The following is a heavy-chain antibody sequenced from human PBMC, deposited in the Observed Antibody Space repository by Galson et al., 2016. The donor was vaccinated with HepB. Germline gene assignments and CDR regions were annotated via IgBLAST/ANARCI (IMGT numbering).Heavy chain of an antibody. CDR3: ASGKGLEVESRTTVLGPIY. D-gene: IGHD2-2*01. V-gene: IGHV4-39*01. CDR1: GVSIASRGFF. CDR2: IYSAATT. J-gene: IGHJ1*01. Sequence: SETLSLTCSVSGVSIASRGFFWGWIRQPPGKGLQWIGTIYSAATTWYDSSLRSRATISADMSKNQFALMLTSVTAADTAVYYCASGKGLEVESRTTVLGPIYWGQGSQVTVSS.